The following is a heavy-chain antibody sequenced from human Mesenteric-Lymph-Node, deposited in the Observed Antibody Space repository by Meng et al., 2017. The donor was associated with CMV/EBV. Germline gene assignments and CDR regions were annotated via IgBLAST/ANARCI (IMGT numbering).Heavy chain of an antibody. CDR2: ISAYNGDT. CDR3: ARDVNYDSTGDYSILHY. D-gene: IGHD3-22*01. CDR1: YTFTSYG. V-gene: IGHV1-18*01. Sequence: YTFTSYGITWVRQAPGQGLEWMGWISAYNGDTNYAQKLQGRVTMTTDTSTSTAYMELRSLRSDDTAVYFCARDVNYDSTGDYSILHYWGQGTLVTVSS. J-gene: IGHJ4*02.